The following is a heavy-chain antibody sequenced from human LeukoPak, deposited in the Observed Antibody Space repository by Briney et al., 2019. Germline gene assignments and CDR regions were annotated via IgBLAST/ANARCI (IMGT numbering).Heavy chain of an antibody. CDR3: PKDPVGTEGGSSSWYLFFDY. CDR1: GFTFSSYA. J-gene: IGHJ4*02. D-gene: IGHD6-13*01. Sequence: GGSLRLSCAASGFTFSSYAMSWVRQAPGKGLEWVSAISGSGGSTYYADSVKGRFTISRDHSKHTLYLQMNSLRAEDTAVYYCPKDPVGTEGGSSSWYLFFDYWGQGTLVTVSS. CDR2: ISGSGGST. V-gene: IGHV3-23*01.